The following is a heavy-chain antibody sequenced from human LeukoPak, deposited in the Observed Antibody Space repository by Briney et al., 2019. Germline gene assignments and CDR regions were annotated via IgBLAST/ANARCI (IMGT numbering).Heavy chain of an antibody. CDR2: IYYSGST. Sequence: PSETLSLTCTASGGPIGSSTYYWDWIRQPPGKGLEWIGSIYYSGSTNYNPSLKSRVTISVDTSKNQFSLKLSSVTAADTAVYYCARRSSRSYPLDYWGQGTLVTVSS. CDR3: ARRSSRSYPLDY. J-gene: IGHJ4*02. D-gene: IGHD1-26*01. V-gene: IGHV4-39*07. CDR1: GGPIGSSTYY.